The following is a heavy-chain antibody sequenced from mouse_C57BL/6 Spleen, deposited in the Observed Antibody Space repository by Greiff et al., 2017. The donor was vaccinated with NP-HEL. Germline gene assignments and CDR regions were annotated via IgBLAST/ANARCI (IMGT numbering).Heavy chain of an antibody. J-gene: IGHJ4*01. Sequence: VQLQQSGAELARPGASVKMSCKASGYTFTSYTMHWVKQRPGQGLEWIGYINPSSGYTKYNQKFKDKATLTADKSSSTAYMQLRSLTSEDSAVCYVARSGRYGSSSHYYAMDYWGQGTSVTVSS. V-gene: IGHV1-4*01. D-gene: IGHD1-1*01. CDR1: GYTFTSYT. CDR3: ARSGRYGSSSHYYAMDY. CDR2: INPSSGYT.